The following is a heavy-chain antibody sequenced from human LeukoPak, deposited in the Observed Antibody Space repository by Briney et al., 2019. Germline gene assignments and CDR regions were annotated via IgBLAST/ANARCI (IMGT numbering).Heavy chain of an antibody. J-gene: IGHJ6*02. Sequence: GGSLRLSCAASGFTFSSYGMHWVRQAPGKGLEWVAVIWYDGSNKYYADSVKGRFTISRDNSKNTLYLQMNSLRAEDTAVYYCARDRYYYDSSGYTYYYYYYGMDVWGQGTTVTVSS. V-gene: IGHV3-33*01. D-gene: IGHD3-22*01. CDR3: ARDRYYYDSSGYTYYYYYYGMDV. CDR1: GFTFSSYG. CDR2: IWYDGSNK.